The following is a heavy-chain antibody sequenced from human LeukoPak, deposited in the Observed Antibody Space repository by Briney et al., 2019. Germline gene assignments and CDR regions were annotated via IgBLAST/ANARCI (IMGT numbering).Heavy chain of an antibody. J-gene: IGHJ4*02. V-gene: IGHV4-39*01. CDR1: RGSISSNSYY. Sequence: PSETLSLTCTLSRGSISSNSYYWGWIRQPPGKGLEWIGRIHYSGSTYYNPSLKSRVTISVDTSKNQFSLKLSSVTAADTAVYYCARHAAVRGNLVDYWGQGTLVIVSS. D-gene: IGHD3-10*01. CDR2: IHYSGST. CDR3: ARHAAVRGNLVDY.